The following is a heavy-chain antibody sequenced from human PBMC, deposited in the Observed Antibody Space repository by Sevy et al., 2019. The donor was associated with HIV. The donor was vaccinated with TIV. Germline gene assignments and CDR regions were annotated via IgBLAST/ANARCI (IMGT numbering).Heavy chain of an antibody. J-gene: IGHJ4*02. CDR2: IWSDGAYQ. D-gene: IGHD3-22*01. V-gene: IGHV3-33*01. Sequence: GGSLRLSCAATGFTFSNYAMHWVRQAPGKGMEWVAIIWSDGAYQYHGDSVKGRLTISRDNSKNTLYLQMNKVRVEDTAVYYCARGGYYYDNAAYYALDSWGQGTLVTVSS. CDR1: GFTFSNYA. CDR3: ARGGYYYDNAAYYALDS.